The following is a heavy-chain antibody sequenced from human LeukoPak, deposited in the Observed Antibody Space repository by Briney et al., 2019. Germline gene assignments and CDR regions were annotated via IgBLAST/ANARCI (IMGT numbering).Heavy chain of an antibody. D-gene: IGHD5-18*01. V-gene: IGHV4-34*01. J-gene: IGHJ4*02. CDR2: FNHSGST. Sequence: PSETLSLTCAVYGGSFSGYYWSWIRQPPRKLLEWIGEFNHSGSTNYNPSLKRRVTISVDTSKNQFSLKMTTVNAADTAVYYCARKSGYSYGPIDHWGQGTLVTVSS. CDR3: ARKSGYSYGPIDH. CDR1: GGSFSGYY.